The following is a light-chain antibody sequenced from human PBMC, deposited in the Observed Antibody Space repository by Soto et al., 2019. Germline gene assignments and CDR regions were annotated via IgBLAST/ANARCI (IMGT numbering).Light chain of an antibody. J-gene: IGKJ5*01. CDR2: DAS. V-gene: IGKV3-11*01. CDR1: QSVSSY. Sequence: EIVLTQSPATLSLSPGERATLSCRASQSVSSYLAWYQQKPGQAPRLLIYDASNRATGIPARFSGSGSGTDFTLTISSLEPEDFAVYYCQQRSNWITCGQATRLEIK. CDR3: QQRSNWIT.